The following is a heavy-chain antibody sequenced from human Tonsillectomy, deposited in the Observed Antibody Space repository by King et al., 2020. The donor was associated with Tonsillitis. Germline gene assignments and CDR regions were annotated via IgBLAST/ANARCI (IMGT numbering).Heavy chain of an antibody. V-gene: IGHV1-2*02. CDR1: GYTFTGYY. Sequence: QLVQSGAEVKKPGASVKVSCKASGYTFTGYYMHWVRQAPGQGLEWMGWINPNSGGTNYAQKFQGRVTMTRDTSISTSYMELSRLRSDDTAVYYCARDRRFYSSSPPFDYFDYWGQGTLVTVSS. CDR2: INPNSGGT. J-gene: IGHJ4*02. D-gene: IGHD6-6*01. CDR3: ARDRRFYSSSPPFDYFDY.